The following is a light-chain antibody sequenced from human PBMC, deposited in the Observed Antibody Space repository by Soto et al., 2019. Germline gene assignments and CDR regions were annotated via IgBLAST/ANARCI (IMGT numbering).Light chain of an antibody. Sequence: DIQLTQSPSFLSAFVGDSVTITCRASQDISSYVAWYQQQPERAPKLLIYATARLQSGVPSRFSGSGSGTEFTLTISGLQPEYFATYYCQQVQSFPFSFGPGTKVDVK. CDR1: QDISSY. CDR3: QQVQSFPFS. CDR2: ATA. J-gene: IGKJ3*01. V-gene: IGKV1-9*01.